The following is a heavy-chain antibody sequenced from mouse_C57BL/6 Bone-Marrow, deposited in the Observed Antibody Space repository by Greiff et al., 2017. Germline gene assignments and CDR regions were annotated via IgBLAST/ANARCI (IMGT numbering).Heavy chain of an antibody. CDR3: ARYCTTVVRASYWYFDV. J-gene: IGHJ1*03. CDR1: GYTFTSYW. Sequence: QVQLQQPGAELVKPGASVKLSCKASGYTFTSYWMHWVKQRPGRGLEWIGRIDPNSGGTKYNEKFKSKATLTVDKPSSTAYMQLSSLTSEDSAVYYCARYCTTVVRASYWYFDVWGTGTTVTVSS. V-gene: IGHV1-72*01. D-gene: IGHD1-1*01. CDR2: IDPNSGGT.